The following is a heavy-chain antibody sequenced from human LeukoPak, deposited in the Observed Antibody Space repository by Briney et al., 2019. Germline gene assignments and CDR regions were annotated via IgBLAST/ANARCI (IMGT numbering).Heavy chain of an antibody. D-gene: IGHD6-6*01. CDR1: GGSIGSYY. CDR3: ARVSGYSSSSPYYGMDV. Sequence: SETLSLTCTVSGGSIGSYYWSWIRQPPGKGLEWIGYIYYSGSTNYNPSLKSRVTISVDTSKNQFSLKLSSVTAADTAVYYCARVSGYSSSSPYYGMDVWGQGTTVTVSS. V-gene: IGHV4-59*01. J-gene: IGHJ6*02. CDR2: IYYSGST.